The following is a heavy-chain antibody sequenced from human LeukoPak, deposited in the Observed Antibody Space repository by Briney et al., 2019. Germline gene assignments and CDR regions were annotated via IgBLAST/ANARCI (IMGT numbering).Heavy chain of an antibody. CDR2: IYHSGST. CDR1: GGSISSGGYS. Sequence: SQTLSLTCAVSGGSISSGGYSWSWIRQPPGKGLEWIGYIYHSGSTYYNPSLKSRVTISVDRSKNQFSLKLSSVTAADTAVYYRARGTMVRGVADAFDIRGQGTMVTVSS. CDR3: ARGTMVRGVADAFDI. V-gene: IGHV4-30-2*01. D-gene: IGHD3-10*01. J-gene: IGHJ3*02.